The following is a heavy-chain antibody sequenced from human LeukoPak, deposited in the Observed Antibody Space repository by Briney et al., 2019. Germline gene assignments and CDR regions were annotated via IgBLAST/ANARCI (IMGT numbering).Heavy chain of an antibody. V-gene: IGHV4-38-2*02. CDR1: GYSISSGYY. Sequence: TASETLSLTCAVSGYSISSGYYWGWIRQPPGKGLEWIGSIYHSGSTYYNPSLKSRVTISVDTSKNQFSLKLSSVTAADTAVYYCARDLAEWQWLPRFDYWGQGTLVTVSS. CDR2: IYHSGST. D-gene: IGHD6-19*01. CDR3: ARDLAEWQWLPRFDY. J-gene: IGHJ4*02.